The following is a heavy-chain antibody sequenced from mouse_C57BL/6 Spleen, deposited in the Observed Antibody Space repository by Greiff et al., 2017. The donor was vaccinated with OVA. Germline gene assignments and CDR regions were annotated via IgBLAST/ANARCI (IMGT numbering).Heavy chain of an antibody. CDR3: ARKRKNYGSHWYFDV. CDR1: GYTFTSYW. CDR2: IDPSDSYT. J-gene: IGHJ1*03. V-gene: IGHV1-69*01. Sequence: QVQLQQPGAELVMPGASVKLSCKASGYTFTSYWMHWVKQRPGQGLAWIGEIDPSDSYTNYNQKFKGKSTLTVDKSSSTAYMQLSSLTSEDSAVYYCARKRKNYGSHWYFDVWGTGTTVTVSS. D-gene: IGHD1-1*01.